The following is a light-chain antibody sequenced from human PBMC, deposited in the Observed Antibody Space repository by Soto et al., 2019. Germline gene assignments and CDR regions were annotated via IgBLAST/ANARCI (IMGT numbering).Light chain of an antibody. V-gene: IGKV3-20*01. CDR3: QQYGSSPLVT. J-gene: IGKJ5*01. CDR2: GAS. CDR1: QSVSSSD. Sequence: IVLTQSAGTLSLSPGERATLSCRASQSVSSSDLAWYQQKPGQAPRLLIYGASSRATGIPDRFSGSGSGTDFTLTISRLEPEDFAVYYCQQYGSSPLVTFGQGTRLEIK.